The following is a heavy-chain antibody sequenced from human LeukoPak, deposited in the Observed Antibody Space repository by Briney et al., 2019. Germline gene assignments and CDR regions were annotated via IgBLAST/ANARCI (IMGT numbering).Heavy chain of an antibody. CDR3: ARHGGEYSYGSMGDFDY. D-gene: IGHD5-18*01. CDR2: MYYSGST. CDR1: GGSFSGYY. Sequence: SETLSLTCAVYGGSFSGYYWNWIRQPPGKGLEWIGNMYYSGSTNYNPSLKSRVTMSVDSSKNQFSLKLSSVTAADTAVYYCARHGGEYSYGSMGDFDYWGQGTLVTVSS. J-gene: IGHJ4*02. V-gene: IGHV4-59*08.